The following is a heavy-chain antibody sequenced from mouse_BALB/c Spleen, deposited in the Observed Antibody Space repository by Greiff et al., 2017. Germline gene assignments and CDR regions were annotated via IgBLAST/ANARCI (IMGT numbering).Heavy chain of an antibody. CDR3: ARSLFSTTVEYYFDY. Sequence: EVKLMESGGGLVTPGGSLKLSCAASGFTFSSYTMSWVRQTPEKRLEWVATISSGGGNTYYPDSVKGRFTISRDNAKNNLYLQMSSLRSEDTALYYCARSLFSTTVEYYFDYWGQGTTLTVSS. CDR1: GFTFSSYT. V-gene: IGHV5-9*03. D-gene: IGHD1-1*01. J-gene: IGHJ2*01. CDR2: ISSGGGNT.